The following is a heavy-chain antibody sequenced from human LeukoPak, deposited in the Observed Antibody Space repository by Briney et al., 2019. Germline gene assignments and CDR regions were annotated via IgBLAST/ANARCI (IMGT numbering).Heavy chain of an antibody. J-gene: IGHJ4*02. CDR3: TRVFVGDEYSSSGY. Sequence: GGSLRLSXAASGFTFSRYYMHWVRQAPGKGLVWVSRINSDGSSTTYADSVKGRFTISRDNAKNTLYLQMNSLKVEETAVYYCTRVFVGDEYSSSGYWGQGTLVTVSS. V-gene: IGHV3-74*01. CDR2: INSDGSST. CDR1: GFTFSRYY. D-gene: IGHD6-13*01.